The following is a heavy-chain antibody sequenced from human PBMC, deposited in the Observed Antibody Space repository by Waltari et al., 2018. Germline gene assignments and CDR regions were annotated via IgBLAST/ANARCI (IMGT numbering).Heavy chain of an antibody. V-gene: IGHV3-21*03. Sequence: ELQLVESGGGLVKPGGSLRLSCVASGLGFTTYDMNWVRQAPGKGLEWVSYIGSSSTYIFYADSVKGRFTISRDNAKNSLYLERNSLRADDTAVYYCARDLYGSGGDWFDPWGQGTLVTVSS. CDR2: IGSSSTYI. CDR1: GLGFTTYD. D-gene: IGHD3-10*01. J-gene: IGHJ5*02. CDR3: ARDLYGSGGDWFDP.